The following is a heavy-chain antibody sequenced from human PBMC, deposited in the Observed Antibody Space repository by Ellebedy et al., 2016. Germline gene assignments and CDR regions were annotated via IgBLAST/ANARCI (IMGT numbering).Heavy chain of an antibody. V-gene: IGHV4-59*08. D-gene: IGHD1-14*01. CDR1: GGSISSYY. Sequence: GSLRLSCTVSGGSISSYYWSWIRQPPGKGLEWIGYIYYSGSTNYHPSLKTRVTISVETSKNQFSLKLSSVTAADTAVYYCARLRTGYHDYWGQGTLVTVSS. CDR2: IYYSGST. J-gene: IGHJ4*02. CDR3: ARLRTGYHDY.